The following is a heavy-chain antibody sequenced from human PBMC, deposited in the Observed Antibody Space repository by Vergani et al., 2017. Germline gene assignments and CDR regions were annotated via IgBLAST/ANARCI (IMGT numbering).Heavy chain of an antibody. Sequence: QVQLVQSGAEVKKPGSSVKVSCKASGGTFSSYTISWVRQAPGQGLEWMGRIIPILGIANYAQKFQGRVTITADKSTSTAYMELSSLRSEDTAVYYCARDPHGIVGVHWFDPWGQGTLVTVSS. D-gene: IGHD1-26*01. J-gene: IGHJ5*02. V-gene: IGHV1-69*08. CDR2: IIPILGIA. CDR3: ARDPHGIVGVHWFDP. CDR1: GGTFSSYT.